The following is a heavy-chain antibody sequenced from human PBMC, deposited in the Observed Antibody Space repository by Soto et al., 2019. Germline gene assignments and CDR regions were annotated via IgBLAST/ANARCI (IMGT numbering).Heavy chain of an antibody. D-gene: IGHD6-13*01. J-gene: IGHJ4*02. CDR2: IYHSGST. V-gene: IGHV4-4*02. CDR3: ARGGAAAENDSFDY. Sequence: SETLSLTCAVSGGSISSSNWWSWVRQPPGKGLEWIGEIYHSGSTNYNPSLKSRVTISVDTSKNQFSLKLSSVTAADTAVYYCARGGAAAENDSFDYWGQGTLVTVSS. CDR1: GGSISSSNW.